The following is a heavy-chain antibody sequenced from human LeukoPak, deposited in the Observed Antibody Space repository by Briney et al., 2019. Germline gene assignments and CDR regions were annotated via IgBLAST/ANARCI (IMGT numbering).Heavy chain of an antibody. V-gene: IGHV3-53*01. CDR1: EFIVSSNY. CDR2: IYSGGST. D-gene: IGHD1-26*01. J-gene: IGHJ4*02. Sequence: PGGSLRLSCAASEFIVSSNYMSWVRQAPGKGLEWVSVIYSGGSTYYADSVKGRFTISRDNSKNTLYLQMNSLRAEDTAVYYCASSGNYYPYLLDCWGQGTLVTVSS. CDR3: ASSGNYYPYLLDC.